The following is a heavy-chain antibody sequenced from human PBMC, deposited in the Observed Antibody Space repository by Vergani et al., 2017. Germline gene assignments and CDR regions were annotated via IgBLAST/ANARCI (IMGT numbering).Heavy chain of an antibody. D-gene: IGHD4-17*01. CDR3: ARDARHCSNGVCYGDSYLDL. V-gene: IGHV3-33*01. CDR1: GFSFSTYN. Sequence: QEQLVESGGDVVQFGASLRISCAASGFSFSTYNMHWVRQAPGKGLDWVAVIWFDRGNKYHADSVQGRFTIYRDNFKNTLDLQMHSLLDEDTATYYCARDARHCSNGVCYGDSYLDLWGRGTLVTVTS. CDR2: IWFDRGNK. J-gene: IGHJ2*01.